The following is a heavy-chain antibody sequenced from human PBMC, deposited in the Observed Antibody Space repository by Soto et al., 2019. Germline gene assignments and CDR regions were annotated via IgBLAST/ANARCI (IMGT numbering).Heavy chain of an antibody. J-gene: IGHJ4*02. V-gene: IGHV3-30*18. CDR3: AKPSIIHY. CDR2: ISYDGSNK. Sequence: GGSLRLSCAASGFTFSSYGMHWVRQAPGKGLEWVAVISYDGSNKYYADSVKGRFTISRDNSKNTLYLQMNSLRAEDTAVYYWAKPSIIHYRGQGLFLTV. D-gene: IGHD5-12*01. CDR1: GFTFSSYG.